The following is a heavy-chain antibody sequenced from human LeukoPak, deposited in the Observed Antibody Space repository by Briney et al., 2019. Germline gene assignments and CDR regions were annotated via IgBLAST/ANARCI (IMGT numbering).Heavy chain of an antibody. J-gene: IGHJ4*02. CDR2: ISGTSGSI. V-gene: IGHV3-48*01. D-gene: IGHD1-26*01. Sequence: GGSLRLSCAASGFTFTNYAISWVRQAPGKGLEWVAYISGTSGSIYYADSVKGRFSIARDNAKNSLYLQMNSLRAEDTAVYYCARDEPGGRATTNDYWGQGTLVTVSS. CDR3: ARDEPGGRATTNDY. CDR1: GFTFTNYA.